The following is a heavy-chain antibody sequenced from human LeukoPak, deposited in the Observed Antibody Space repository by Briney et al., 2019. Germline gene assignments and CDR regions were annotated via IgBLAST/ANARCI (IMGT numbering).Heavy chain of an antibody. CDR1: GYSFTSYW. J-gene: IGHJ6*02. CDR3: ARLKDYDRKYYYYGMDV. Sequence: PGESLKISCKGSGYSFTSYWIGWVRQMPGKGLEWMGIIYPGDSDTRYSPSFQGQVTISADKSISTAYLQWSSLKASDTAMYYCARLKDYDRKYYYYGMDVWGQGTTVTVSS. CDR2: IYPGDSDT. V-gene: IGHV5-51*01. D-gene: IGHD3-22*01.